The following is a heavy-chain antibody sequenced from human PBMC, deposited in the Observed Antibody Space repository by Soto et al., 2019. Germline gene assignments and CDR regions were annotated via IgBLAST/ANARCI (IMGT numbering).Heavy chain of an antibody. CDR3: AKDLPADYYGYVMDV. J-gene: IGHJ6*02. CDR2: ISYDGSNK. Sequence: GGSLRLSCAASGFTFSSYGMHWVRQAPGKGLEWVAVISYDGSNKYYAASVKGRFTISRDNSNNTLYLQMNSLRAEDTAVYYCAKDLPADYYGYVMDVWGRGTTVTVSS. CDR1: GFTFSSYG. V-gene: IGHV3-30*18.